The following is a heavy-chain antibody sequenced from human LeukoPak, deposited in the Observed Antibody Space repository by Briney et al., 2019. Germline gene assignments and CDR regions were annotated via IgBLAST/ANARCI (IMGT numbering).Heavy chain of an antibody. CDR3: AKVIAYPFYYDSSGLPEY. J-gene: IGHJ4*02. D-gene: IGHD3-22*01. CDR2: ISGSGGST. CDR1: GFTFSSYA. Sequence: GGSLRLSCEASGFTFSSYAMSWVRQAPGKGLEWVSAISGSGGSTYYADSVKGRFTISRDTSKKTLYLQMNSLRAEDTALYYCAKVIAYPFYYDSSGLPEYWGQGTLVTVSS. V-gene: IGHV3-23*01.